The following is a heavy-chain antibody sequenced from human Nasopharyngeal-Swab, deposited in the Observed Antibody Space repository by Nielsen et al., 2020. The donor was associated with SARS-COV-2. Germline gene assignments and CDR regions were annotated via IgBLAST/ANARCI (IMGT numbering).Heavy chain of an antibody. CDR3: AREGYCSGGSCYI. V-gene: IGHV3-33*01. CDR2: IWYDGSNK. Sequence: VRQAPGKGLEWVAVIWYDGSNKYYADSVKGRFTISRDNSKNTLYLQMNSLRAEDTAVYYCAREGYCSGGSCYIWGQGTMVTVSS. D-gene: IGHD2-15*01. J-gene: IGHJ3*02.